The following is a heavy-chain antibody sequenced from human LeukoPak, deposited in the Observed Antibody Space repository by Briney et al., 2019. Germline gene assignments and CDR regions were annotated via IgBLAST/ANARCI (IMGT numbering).Heavy chain of an antibody. J-gene: IGHJ4*02. CDR1: GFTFSNYA. V-gene: IGHV3-30-3*01. Sequence: PGGSLRLSCAASGFTFSNYAMSWVRQAPGKGLEWVAVISYDGSNKYYADSVKGRFTISRDNSKNTLYLQMNSLRAEDTAVYYCARVPPSAHQLLSSDYWGQGTPVTVSS. CDR2: ISYDGSNK. D-gene: IGHD2-2*01. CDR3: ARVPPSAHQLLSSDY.